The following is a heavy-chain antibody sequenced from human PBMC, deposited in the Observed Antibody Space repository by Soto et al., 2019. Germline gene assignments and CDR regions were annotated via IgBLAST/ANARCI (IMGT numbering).Heavy chain of an antibody. J-gene: IGHJ4*02. Sequence: PSETLSLTCTVSGGSISSFYWSWIRQPPGKGLEWIGYVHYSGSTNYNPSPKSRVTISVDTSKNQFSLKLSAVTAADTAVYYCARDNGSGWPHYSDYWGQGTLVTVSS. CDR3: ARDNGSGWPHYSDY. CDR2: VHYSGST. CDR1: GGSISSFY. V-gene: IGHV4-59*01. D-gene: IGHD6-19*01.